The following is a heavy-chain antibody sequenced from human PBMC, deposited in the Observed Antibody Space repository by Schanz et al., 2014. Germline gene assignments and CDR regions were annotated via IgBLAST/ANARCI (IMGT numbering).Heavy chain of an antibody. J-gene: IGHJ5*02. Sequence: QVQLQESGPGLVKASETLSLTCTVSGGSISGSSSYYWGWIRQPPGKGLEWIGSFYYTGSTYYIPSLKSRLTISVDTSKTQLSLSLSSATAADTAVYYCARAVGGNSALEWFDPWGQGTLVTVSS. V-gene: IGHV4-39*07. CDR2: FYYTGST. CDR1: GGSISGSSSYY. D-gene: IGHD2-21*01. CDR3: ARAVGGNSALEWFDP.